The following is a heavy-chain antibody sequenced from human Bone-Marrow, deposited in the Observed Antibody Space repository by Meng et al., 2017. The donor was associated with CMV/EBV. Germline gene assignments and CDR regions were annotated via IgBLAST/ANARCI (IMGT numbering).Heavy chain of an antibody. V-gene: IGHV1-2*02. CDR1: GGTFSSYA. J-gene: IGHJ6*02. CDR3: AAADYGDYYYGMDV. D-gene: IGHD4-17*01. CDR2: INPNSGGT. Sequence: ASVKVSCKASGGTFSSYAISWVRQAPGQGLEWMGWINPNSGGTNYAQKFQGRVTMTRDTSISTAYMELSRLRSDDTAVYYCAAADYGDYYYGMDVWGQGTTVTVSS.